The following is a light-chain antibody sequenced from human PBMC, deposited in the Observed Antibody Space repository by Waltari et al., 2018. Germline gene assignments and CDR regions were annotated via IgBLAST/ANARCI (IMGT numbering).Light chain of an antibody. CDR1: QGIRND. V-gene: IGKV1-6*01. Sequence: AIQMTQSPSSLSASVGDRLTITCTASQGIRNDLGWYQQKPGKAPKLLIYAASSLQSGVPSRFSGSGSGTDFTLTISSLQPEDFATYYCLQDYNYPRTFGQGTKVEIK. J-gene: IGKJ1*01. CDR3: LQDYNYPRT. CDR2: AAS.